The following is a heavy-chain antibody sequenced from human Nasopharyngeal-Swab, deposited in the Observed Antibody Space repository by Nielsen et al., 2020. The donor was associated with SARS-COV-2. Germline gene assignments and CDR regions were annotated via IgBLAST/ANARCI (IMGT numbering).Heavy chain of an antibody. V-gene: IGHV4-61*02. Sequence: SDTLSLTCTVSGGSISSGSYYWSWIRQPAGKGLEWIGRIYTSGSTNYNPSLKSRVTISVDTSKNQFSLKLSSVTAADTAVYYCARDRWELLDDAFDIWGQGTMVTVSS. D-gene: IGHD1-26*01. CDR1: GGSISSGSYY. J-gene: IGHJ3*02. CDR2: IYTSGST. CDR3: ARDRWELLDDAFDI.